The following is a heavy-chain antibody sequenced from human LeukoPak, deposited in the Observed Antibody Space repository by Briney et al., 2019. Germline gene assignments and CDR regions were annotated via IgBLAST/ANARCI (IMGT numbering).Heavy chain of an antibody. D-gene: IGHD3-22*01. Sequence: GESLKISCETSGYSFYNYWIGWVRQISGKCLEWMGIINPSNSETRYTPSFQGQVTISADKSISTAYLQWSSLRASDTAMYYCARLDSAGYYFVPYWGQGTLVTVSS. V-gene: IGHV5-51*01. CDR3: ARLDSAGYYFVPY. J-gene: IGHJ4*02. CDR2: INPSNSET. CDR1: GYSFYNYW.